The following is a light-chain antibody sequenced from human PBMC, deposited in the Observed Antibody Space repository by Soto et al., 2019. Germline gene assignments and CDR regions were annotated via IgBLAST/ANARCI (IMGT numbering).Light chain of an antibody. J-gene: IGKJ4*01. CDR2: DAS. V-gene: IGKV3-11*01. Sequence: EIVLTQSPATLSLSPGERPTLSCRASQDISIYFVWYQQKRGQAPRLLIYDASTRATGVPARFSGSGSGTDFTLTISSLEPEDFAVYYCQHRFSWPLTFGGGTTVEMK. CDR3: QHRFSWPLT. CDR1: QDISIY.